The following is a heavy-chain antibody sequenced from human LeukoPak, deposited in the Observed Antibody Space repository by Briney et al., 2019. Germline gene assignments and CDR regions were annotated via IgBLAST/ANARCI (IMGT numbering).Heavy chain of an antibody. CDR2: IDDSGNT. Sequence: TETLSLTCTVSGGSISRYYWSWIRRPPGKGLEWIGYIDDSGNTNYNPSLKSQVTISVDKSKNQFSLKLSFVTAADTAMYYCARSDYHNSGSHTVFDAFDIWGQGTRVTVSS. D-gene: IGHD3-10*01. J-gene: IGHJ3*02. CDR3: ARSDYHNSGSHTVFDAFDI. V-gene: IGHV4-59*01. CDR1: GGSISRYY.